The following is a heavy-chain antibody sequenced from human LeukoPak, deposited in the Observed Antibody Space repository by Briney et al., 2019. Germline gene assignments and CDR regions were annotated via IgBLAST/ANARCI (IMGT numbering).Heavy chain of an antibody. J-gene: IGHJ6*02. CDR3: ASPQTSFILDYYAMDV. CDR1: GYTFTGYY. Sequence: ASVKVSCKASGYTFTGYYMHWVRQAPGQGLEWMGWINPNSGGTNYAQKFQGRVTMTRDTSISTAYMELSRLRSDDTAVYYCASPQTSFILDYYAMDVWGQGTTVTVSS. D-gene: IGHD3-3*01. CDR2: INPNSGGT. V-gene: IGHV1-2*02.